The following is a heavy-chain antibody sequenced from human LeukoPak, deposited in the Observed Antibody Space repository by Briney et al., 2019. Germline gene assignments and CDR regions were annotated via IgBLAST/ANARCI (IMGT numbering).Heavy chain of an antibody. Sequence: GGSLRLSCAASGFTFSSYSMNWVRQAPGKGLEWVSSISSSSSYIYYADLVKGRFTISRDNAKNSLYLQMNSLRAEDTAVYYCARGKAVVAAYFDYWGQGTLVTVSS. V-gene: IGHV3-21*01. J-gene: IGHJ4*02. CDR1: GFTFSSYS. CDR2: ISSSSSYI. D-gene: IGHD2-15*01. CDR3: ARGKAVVAAYFDY.